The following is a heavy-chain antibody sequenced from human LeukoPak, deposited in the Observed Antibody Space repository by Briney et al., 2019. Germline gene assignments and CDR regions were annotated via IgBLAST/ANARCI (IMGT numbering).Heavy chain of an antibody. J-gene: IGHJ4*02. CDR2: ISYDGSNK. CDR3: AKDGSL. D-gene: IGHD2-2*03. CDR1: GFTFSSYA. Sequence: PGRSLRLSCAASGFTFSSYAMHWVRQAPGKGLEWVAVISYDGSNKYYADSVKGRFTISRDNSKNTLYLQMNSLRAEDTAVYYCAKDGSLWGQGTLVTVSS. V-gene: IGHV3-30-3*01.